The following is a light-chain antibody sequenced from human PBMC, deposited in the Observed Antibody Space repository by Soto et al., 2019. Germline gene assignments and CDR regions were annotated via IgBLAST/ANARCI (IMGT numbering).Light chain of an antibody. CDR3: SSYAGSKNPYV. V-gene: IGLV2-8*01. Sequence: QSALTQPPSASGSPGQSVTISCTGTSSDVGGYNYVSWYQHHPGKAPKLMIYEVSKRPSGVPDRFSGSKSGNTASLTVSGLQDEDEADYYCSSYAGSKNPYVFGTGTKVTVL. CDR2: EVS. J-gene: IGLJ1*01. CDR1: SSDVGGYNY.